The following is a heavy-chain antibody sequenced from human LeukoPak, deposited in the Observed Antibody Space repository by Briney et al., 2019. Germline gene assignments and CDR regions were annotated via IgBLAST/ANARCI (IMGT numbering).Heavy chain of an antibody. V-gene: IGHV4-59*08. CDR1: GGSISSHY. CDR3: ATHATGSYSVPWLDP. J-gene: IGHJ5*02. CDR2: ISDSGSN. D-gene: IGHD3-10*01. Sequence: SETLSLTCTVSGGSISSHYWSWMRQPPGKGLEWIGYISDSGSNVYNPSLKSRVTILGDTSKNQLSLKLSSVTAADTAVYYCATHATGSYSVPWLDPWGQGTLVTVSS.